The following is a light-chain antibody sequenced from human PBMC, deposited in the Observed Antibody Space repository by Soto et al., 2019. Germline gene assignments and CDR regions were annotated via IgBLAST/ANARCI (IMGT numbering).Light chain of an antibody. Sequence: QSVLTQSASVSGSPGQSITISCTGTSSDVGGYNYVSWYQQHPGKAPKLIIYDVSNRPSGVSTRFSGSKSGNTASLTISGLQAEDEADYSCSSYTSNSSWVFGGGTKVTVL. CDR2: DVS. V-gene: IGLV2-14*01. CDR3: SSYTSNSSWV. CDR1: SSDVGGYNY. J-gene: IGLJ3*02.